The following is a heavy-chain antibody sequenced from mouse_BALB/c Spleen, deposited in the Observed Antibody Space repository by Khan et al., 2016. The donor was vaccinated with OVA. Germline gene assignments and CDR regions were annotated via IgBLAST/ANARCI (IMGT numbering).Heavy chain of an antibody. D-gene: IGHD2-3*01. V-gene: IGHV3-2*02. CDR1: GHSITSDYA. J-gene: IGHJ4*01. CDR3: ARDGSRYNYAMDY. Sequence: EVQLQESGPGLVKPSQSLSLTCTVTGHSITSDYAWNWIRQFPGNKLELMGYISYSGRTNYNPALKSHIFITRDTSKNQFFLQLNAVTTEDTATYYCARDGSRYNYAMDYWGQGTSVTVSS. CDR2: ISYSGRT.